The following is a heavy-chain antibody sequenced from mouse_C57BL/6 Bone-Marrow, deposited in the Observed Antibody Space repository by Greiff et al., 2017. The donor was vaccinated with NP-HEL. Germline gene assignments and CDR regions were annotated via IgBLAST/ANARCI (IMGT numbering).Heavy chain of an antibody. CDR2: INPNYGTT. J-gene: IGHJ2*01. CDR1: GYSFTDYN. CDR3: AREFTTVVATNFDY. V-gene: IGHV1-39*01. Sequence: VQLQQSGPELVKPGASVKISCKASGYSFTDYNMNWVKQSHGKSLEWIGVINPNYGTTSYNQKFKGKATLTVDQSSSTAYMQLNSLTSEDSAVYYCAREFTTVVATNFDYWGQGTTLTVSS. D-gene: IGHD1-1*01.